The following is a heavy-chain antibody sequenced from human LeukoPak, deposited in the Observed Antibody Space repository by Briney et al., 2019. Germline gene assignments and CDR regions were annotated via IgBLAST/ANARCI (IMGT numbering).Heavy chain of an antibody. CDR1: GFTFSAFA. V-gene: IGHV3-23*01. D-gene: IGHD5-12*01. Sequence: PGGSLRLSCAASGFTFSAFAMTWVRQAPGKGLEWVSTITSDGDNTYSADSVKGRFTISRDNSKNTLYLQMNSLRAEDTAVYYCAKGPVATIYADYWGQGTLVTVSS. CDR3: AKGPVATIYADY. J-gene: IGHJ4*02. CDR2: ITSDGDNT.